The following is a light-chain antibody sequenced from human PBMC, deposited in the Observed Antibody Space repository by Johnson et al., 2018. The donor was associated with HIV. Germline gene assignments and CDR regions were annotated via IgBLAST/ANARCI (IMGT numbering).Light chain of an antibody. CDR3: GTWDSSLSRGG. Sequence: SILTQPPSVSAAPGQKVTISCSGSSSNIGNNYVSWYQQLPGTAPKLLIYDNNNRPSGIPDRFSGSKSGPSATLGITGLQTGDEADYYCGTWDSSLSRGGFGTGTKVTVL. CDR2: DNN. CDR1: SSNIGNNY. V-gene: IGLV1-51*01. J-gene: IGLJ1*01.